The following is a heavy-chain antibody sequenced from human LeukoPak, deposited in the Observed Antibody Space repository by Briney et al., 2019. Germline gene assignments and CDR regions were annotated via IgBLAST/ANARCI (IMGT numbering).Heavy chain of an antibody. CDR2: IKQDGSEK. CDR1: GFTFSGYW. CDR3: ARGSIAAPGIDY. V-gene: IGHV3-7*01. D-gene: IGHD6-13*01. J-gene: IGHJ4*02. Sequence: PGGSLRLSCAASGFTFSGYWMHLVRQAPGKGLEWVANIKQDGSEKHFADSVQGRFTISRDNAENSLYLQMNSLRAEDTAMYYCARGSIAAPGIDYWGKGTLVTVSS.